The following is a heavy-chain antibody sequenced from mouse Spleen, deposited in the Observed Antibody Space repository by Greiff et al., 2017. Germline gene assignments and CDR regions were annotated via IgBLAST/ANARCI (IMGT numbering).Heavy chain of an antibody. Sequence: EVKLVESGGGLVKLGGSLKLSCAASGFTFSSYAMSWVRQTPEKRLEWVATISSGGGNTYYPDSVKGRFTISRDNAKNTLYLQMSSLKSEDTAMYYCARQDYGSSYDYYAMDYWGQGTSVTVSS. D-gene: IGHD1-1*01. CDR3: ARQDYGSSYDYYAMDY. V-gene: IGHV5-9*04. CDR1: GFTFSSYA. CDR2: ISSGGGNT. J-gene: IGHJ4*01.